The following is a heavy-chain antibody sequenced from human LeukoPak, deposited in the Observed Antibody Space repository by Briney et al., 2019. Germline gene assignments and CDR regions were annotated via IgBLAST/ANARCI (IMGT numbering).Heavy chain of an antibody. V-gene: IGHV3-23*01. CDR3: AKVRDTQQLVPIDY. Sequence: TGGSLRLSCTASGFTFSNYAMSWVRQAPGKGLEWVSTISGSGGSTYYADSVKGRFTISRDNSKNTLYLQMNSLRAEDTAVYYCAKVRDTQQLVPIDYWGQGTLVTVSS. CDR2: ISGSGGST. D-gene: IGHD6-13*01. J-gene: IGHJ4*02. CDR1: GFTFSNYA.